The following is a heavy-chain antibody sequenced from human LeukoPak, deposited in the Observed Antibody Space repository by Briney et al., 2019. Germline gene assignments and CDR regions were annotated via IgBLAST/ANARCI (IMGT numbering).Heavy chain of an antibody. J-gene: IGHJ4*02. CDR2: MNPNSGNT. CDR1: GYTFTSYD. Sequence: ASVKVSCKASGYTFTSYDINWVRQATGQGLEWMGWMNPNSGNTGYAQKFQGRVTMTRNTSISTAYMEMSSLRSEDTAVYYCARGRGTVTILGLPFGYWGQGTLVTVSS. V-gene: IGHV1-8*01. D-gene: IGHD4-17*01. CDR3: ARGRGTVTILGLPFGY.